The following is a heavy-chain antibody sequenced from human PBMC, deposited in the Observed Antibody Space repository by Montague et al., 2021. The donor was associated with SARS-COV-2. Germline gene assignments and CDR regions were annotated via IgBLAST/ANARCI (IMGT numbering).Heavy chain of an antibody. J-gene: IGHJ3*02. V-gene: IGHV4-59*01. D-gene: IGHD6-13*01. CDR1: GGSISRYS. CDR3: ARVGRGSSWYEVAFDI. CDR2: IYNSGST. Sequence: SETLSLTCTVSGGSISRYSWTWIRQPPGKGLEWIGYIYNSGSTNXNLSLTSRVTISVDTSKNQFSLKLSSVAAADTAVYYCARVGRGSSWYEVAFDIWGQGTMVTVSS.